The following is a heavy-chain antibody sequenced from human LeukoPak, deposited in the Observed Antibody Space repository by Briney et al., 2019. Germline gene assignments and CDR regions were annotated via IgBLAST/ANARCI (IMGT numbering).Heavy chain of an antibody. J-gene: IGHJ4*02. Sequence: SGGSLRLSCAASGFTFSSYAMSWVRQAPGKGLEWVSALSGSGDNTYYTDSVKGRFTISRDNSKNTLYLQMNSLRAEDTALYYCAKPKERGVTTSFDYWGQGTLVTVSS. CDR3: AKPKERGVTTSFDY. CDR1: GFTFSSYA. CDR2: LSGSGDNT. V-gene: IGHV3-23*01. D-gene: IGHD4-17*01.